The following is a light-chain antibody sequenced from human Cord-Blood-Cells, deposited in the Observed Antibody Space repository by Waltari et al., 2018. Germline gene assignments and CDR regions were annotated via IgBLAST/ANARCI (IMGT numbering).Light chain of an antibody. CDR1: SRDVGGYNY. V-gene: IGLV2-14*01. J-gene: IGLJ3*02. Sequence: QSALTQPASVSGSPGQSITISCTGTSRDVGGYNYVSWYQQHPGKAPKLMISDVSNRPSGVSNRFSGSKSGNTASLTISGLQAEDEADYYCSSYTSSSTPWVFGGGTKLTVL. CDR3: SSYTSSSTPWV. CDR2: DVS.